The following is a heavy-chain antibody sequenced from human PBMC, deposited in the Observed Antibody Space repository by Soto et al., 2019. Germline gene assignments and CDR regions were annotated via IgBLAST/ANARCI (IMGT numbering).Heavy chain of an antibody. V-gene: IGHV3-21*01. CDR3: ARDPIIAMARGVINWFDP. Sequence: PGGSLRLSCAASGFTFSSYSMNWVRQAPGKGLEWVSSISRSSSYIYYADSVKGRFTISRDNAKNSLYLQMNSLRAEDTAVYYCARDPIIAMARGVINWFDPWGQGTLVTVSS. CDR2: ISRSSSYI. D-gene: IGHD3-10*01. J-gene: IGHJ5*02. CDR1: GFTFSSYS.